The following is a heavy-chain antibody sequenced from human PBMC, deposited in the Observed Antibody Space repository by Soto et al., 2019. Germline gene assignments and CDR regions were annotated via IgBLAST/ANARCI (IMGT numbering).Heavy chain of an antibody. J-gene: IGHJ4*02. V-gene: IGHV1-69*13. CDR1: GGTFSSYA. Sequence: ASVKVSCKASGGTFSSYAISWVRQAPGQGLEWMGGIIPIFGTANYAQKCQGRVTITADESTSTDYMELSSLRSEDTAVYYCEREVAGRAPDYWGQGTLVTVSS. CDR2: IIPIFGTA. CDR3: EREVAGRAPDY. D-gene: IGHD6-19*01.